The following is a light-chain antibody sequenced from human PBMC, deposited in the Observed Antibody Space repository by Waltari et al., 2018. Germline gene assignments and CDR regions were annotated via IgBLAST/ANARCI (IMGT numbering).Light chain of an antibody. Sequence: EIVLTQSPGTLSLSPGERATLSCRASQSASNFLAWYQQKPGQATRLLIYDTSNRATGLPARCSGSGSGTDFTLTINRLEPDDFAVYFCQQRNNWPITFGQGTRLEIK. CDR1: QSASNF. V-gene: IGKV3-11*01. CDR3: QQRNNWPIT. CDR2: DTS. J-gene: IGKJ5*01.